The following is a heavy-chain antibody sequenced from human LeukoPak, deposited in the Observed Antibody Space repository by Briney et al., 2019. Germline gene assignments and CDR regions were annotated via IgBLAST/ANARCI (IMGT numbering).Heavy chain of an antibody. J-gene: IGHJ4*02. V-gene: IGHV3-33*01. CDR3: AREDDSSGYYPYYFDY. CDR2: IWYDGSNK. Sequence: GGSLRLSCAASRFTFSSYGMHWVRQAPGKGLEWVAVIWYDGSNKYYADSVKGRFTISRDNSKNTLYLQMNSLRAEDTAVYYCAREDDSSGYYPYYFDYWGQGTLVTVSS. CDR1: RFTFSSYG. D-gene: IGHD3-22*01.